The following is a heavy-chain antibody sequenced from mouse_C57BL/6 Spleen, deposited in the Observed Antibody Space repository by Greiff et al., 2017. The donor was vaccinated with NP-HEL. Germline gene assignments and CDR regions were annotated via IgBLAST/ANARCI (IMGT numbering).Heavy chain of an antibody. J-gene: IGHJ2*01. CDR2: IYPGNSDT. Sequence: EVQLQQSGTVLARPGASVKLSCKTSGYTFTSYWMHWVKQRPGQGLEWIGAIYPGNSDTSYNQKFKGKAKLTAVTSASTAYMELSSLTNEDSAVYYSTRSSTTVVAPFDDWGQGTTLTVA. V-gene: IGHV1-5*01. CDR1: GYTFTSYW. D-gene: IGHD1-1*01. CDR3: TRSSTTVVAPFDD.